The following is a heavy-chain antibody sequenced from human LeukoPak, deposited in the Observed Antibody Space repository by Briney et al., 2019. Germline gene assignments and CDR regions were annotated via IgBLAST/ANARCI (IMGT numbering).Heavy chain of an antibody. CDR2: ISSSGSTI. D-gene: IGHD2-2*01. CDR1: GFTFSDYY. CDR3: ARRSCSSTGCYWAYDF. V-gene: IGHV3-11*01. J-gene: IGHJ4*02. Sequence: KPGGSLRLSCAASGFTFSDYYMSWIRQAPGKGLEWVSYISSSGSTIYYADSVKGRFTISRDNAKNSLYLQMSSLRAEDTAVYYCARRSCSSTGCYWAYDFWGQGTLVTVSS.